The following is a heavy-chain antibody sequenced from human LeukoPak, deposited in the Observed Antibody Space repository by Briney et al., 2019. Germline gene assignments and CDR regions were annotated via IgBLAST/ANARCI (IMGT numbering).Heavy chain of an antibody. Sequence: PSETLSLTCTVSGGSISSGGYYWSWIRQHPGKGLEWIGYIYYSGDTYYNPSLKSRVTISVDTSRNQFSLRLSSVTAADTAVYYCTRDSGNYGVDYWGQGTLVTVSS. CDR1: GGSISSGGYY. D-gene: IGHD1-26*01. CDR2: IYYSGDT. CDR3: TRDSGNYGVDY. J-gene: IGHJ4*02. V-gene: IGHV4-31*03.